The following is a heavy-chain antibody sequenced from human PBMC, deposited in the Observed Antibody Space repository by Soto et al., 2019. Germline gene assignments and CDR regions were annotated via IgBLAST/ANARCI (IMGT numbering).Heavy chain of an antibody. D-gene: IGHD3-10*01. CDR1: GGSIISYY. CDR3: ARVGVLLWFGELFD. CDR2: IYYSGST. V-gene: IGHV4-59*01. Sequence: PSETLSLTCTVSGGSIISYYWSWILQPPGKGLEWIGYIYYSGSTNYNPSLKSRVTISVDTSKNQFSLKLSSVTAADTAVYYCARVGVLLWFGELFDWGQGTLVTVSS. J-gene: IGHJ4*02.